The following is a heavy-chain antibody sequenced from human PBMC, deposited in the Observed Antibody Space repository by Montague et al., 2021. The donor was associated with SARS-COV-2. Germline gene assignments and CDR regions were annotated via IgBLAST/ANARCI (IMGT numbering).Heavy chain of an antibody. Sequence: SETLSLTCTVSGVSISSAHYCWGWVRQTPGKGLEWIGNIFHDATSRPTPSLHIRVTISVDTSKSPLSLRLSSATAADTAVYFRARHKAWKVAPYYFDYWGQGTVVTVSS. CDR2: IFHDATS. J-gene: IGHJ4*02. V-gene: IGHV4-39*01. CDR1: GVSISSAHYC. D-gene: IGHD1-1*01. CDR3: ARHKAWKVAPYYFDY.